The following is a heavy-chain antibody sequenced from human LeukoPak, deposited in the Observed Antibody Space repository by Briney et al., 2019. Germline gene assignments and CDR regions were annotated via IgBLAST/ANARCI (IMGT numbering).Heavy chain of an antibody. CDR2: IGISSSTI. J-gene: IGHJ4*02. CDR1: GFTFSSYS. V-gene: IGHV3-48*01. CDR3: ARDQGEGDGSGSYYNGGGFDY. D-gene: IGHD3-10*01. Sequence: GGSLRLSCAASGFTFSSYSMNWVRQAPGKGLEWVSYIGISSSTIDYADSVKGRFTISRDNAKNSLYLQMNSLRAEDTAVYYCARDQGEGDGSGSYYNGGGFDYWGQGTLVTVSS.